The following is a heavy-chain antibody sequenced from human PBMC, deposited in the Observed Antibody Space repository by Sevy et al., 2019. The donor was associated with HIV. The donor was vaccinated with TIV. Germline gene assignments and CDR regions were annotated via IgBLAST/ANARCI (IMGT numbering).Heavy chain of an antibody. J-gene: IGHJ4*02. V-gene: IGHV1-24*01. CDR3: SITREYYSDTSGYVDY. D-gene: IGHD3-22*01. CDR2: FDPEDGER. Sequence: ASVKVSCRISRYSLNKFSMHWVRQAPGKGLEWMGSFDPEDGERIYAQKFQGRFSMTEDTSTDTAYMELSSLRPDDTAVYYCSITREYYSDTSGYVDYWGQGTLVTVSS. CDR1: RYSLNKFS.